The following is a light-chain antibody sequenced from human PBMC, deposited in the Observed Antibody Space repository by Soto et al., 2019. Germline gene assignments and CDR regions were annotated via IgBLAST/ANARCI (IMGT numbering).Light chain of an antibody. Sequence: QSALTQPASVSGSPGQSITISCTGTSSDVGDNYVSWYQQHPGKAPKLMIYDVSNRPSGVSDRFSGSKSGNTASLTISGLQAEDEADYYCSSYTSTNTPLVCGGGTKLTVL. CDR2: DVS. V-gene: IGLV2-14*01. J-gene: IGLJ2*01. CDR1: SSDVGDNY. CDR3: SSYTSTNTPLV.